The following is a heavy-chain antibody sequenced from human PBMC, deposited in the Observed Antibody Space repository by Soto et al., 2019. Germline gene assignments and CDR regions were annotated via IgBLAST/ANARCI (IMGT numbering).Heavy chain of an antibody. J-gene: IGHJ5*02. Sequence: QITLKESGPTLVKPTQTLTLTWTFSGFSFTTSGVGVGWIRQPPGKALEWLALIYWDDDRRYSPSLKSRLTITEDTSIHQVVLRMTNMVPVATATHYCTRSYVILAGHPWFDPWGQGSLVTVSS. CDR3: TRSYVILAGHPWFDP. CDR1: GFSFTTSGVG. CDR2: IYWDDDR. D-gene: IGHD3-9*01. V-gene: IGHV2-5*02.